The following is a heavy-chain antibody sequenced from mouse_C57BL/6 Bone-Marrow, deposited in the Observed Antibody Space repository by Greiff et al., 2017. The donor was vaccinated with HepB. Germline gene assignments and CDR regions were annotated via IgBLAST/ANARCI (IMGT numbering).Heavy chain of an antibody. CDR1: GFTFSSYG. V-gene: IGHV5-6*01. D-gene: IGHD2-4*01. J-gene: IGHJ4*01. CDR3: ARPYYDS. Sequence: EVQLQESGGDLVKPGGSLKLSCAASGFTFSSYGMSWVRQTPDKRLEWVATISSGGSYTYYPDSVKGRFTISRDNAKNTLYLQMSSLKSEDTAMYYCARPYYDSWGQGTSVTVSS. CDR2: ISSGGSYT.